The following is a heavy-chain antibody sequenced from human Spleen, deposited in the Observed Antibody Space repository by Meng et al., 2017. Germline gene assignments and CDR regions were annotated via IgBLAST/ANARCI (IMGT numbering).Heavy chain of an antibody. CDR1: GFSFDDYG. CDR2: ISWNSGSI. D-gene: IGHD5-24*01. V-gene: IGHV3-9*01. J-gene: IGHJ2*01. Sequence: SLKISCAASGFSFDDYGMNWVRQAPGKGLEWVSGISWNSGSIVYADSVKGRFTISRDNAKNSLYLQMNSLRAEDTALYYCARGRGNYPYWYFDLWGRGTLVTVSS. CDR3: ARGRGNYPYWYFDL.